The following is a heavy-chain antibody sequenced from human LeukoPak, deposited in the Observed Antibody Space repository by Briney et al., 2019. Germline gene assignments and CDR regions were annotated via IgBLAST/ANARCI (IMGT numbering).Heavy chain of an antibody. CDR2: IYSGGRT. CDR1: GFTVSSNY. D-gene: IGHD2-21*02. Sequence: GGSLSLSCGVSGFTVSSNYMSWVRQATGKGLEWVSVIYSGGRTYYADSVKGRFTISRDNSKNTLYLQMNSLRAEDTAVYYCARFRVVTARERVDFWGEGTLVTVSS. CDR3: ARFRVVTARERVDF. V-gene: IGHV3-66*01. J-gene: IGHJ4*02.